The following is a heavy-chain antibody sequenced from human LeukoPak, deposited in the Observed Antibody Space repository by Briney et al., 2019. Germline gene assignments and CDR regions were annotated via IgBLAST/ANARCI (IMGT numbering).Heavy chain of an antibody. V-gene: IGHV4-38-2*01. J-gene: IGHJ6*03. Sequence: SETLSLTCAVSGYSISSGYYWGWIRQPPGKGLEWIGSIPYSGSTYYNPSLKSRVTISVDTSKNQFSLKLTSVTAADTAVYHCARQYCARCYHYYHYYMDVWGKGTTVTVSS. CDR1: GYSISSGYY. D-gene: IGHD2-21*01. CDR3: ARQYCARCYHYYHYYMDV. CDR2: IPYSGST.